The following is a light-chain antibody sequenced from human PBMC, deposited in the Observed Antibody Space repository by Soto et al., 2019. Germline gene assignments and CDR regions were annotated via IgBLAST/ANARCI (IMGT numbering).Light chain of an antibody. V-gene: IGKV1-5*03. CDR2: KAS. J-gene: IGKJ3*01. Sequence: DIQMTQSPSTLSASVGDRVTITCRASQSISSWLAWYQQKPGKAPKLLIYKASSLESGVPSRFSGSGSGTECTLPISSLQPDDFATYYCQQYNSYPFTFGPGTKVDI. CDR3: QQYNSYPFT. CDR1: QSISSW.